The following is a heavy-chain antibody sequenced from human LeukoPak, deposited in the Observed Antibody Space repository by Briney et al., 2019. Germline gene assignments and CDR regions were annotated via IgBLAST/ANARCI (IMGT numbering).Heavy chain of an antibody. CDR3: ARVGHYYYYGMDV. CDR2: IYYSGST. J-gene: IGHJ6*02. Sequence: PSETLPLTCTVSGGSISSYYWSWIRQPPGKGLEWIGYIYYSGSTNYNPSLKSRVTISVDTSKNQFSLKLSSVTAADTAVYYCARVGHYYYYGMDVWGQGTTVTVSS. D-gene: IGHD3-16*01. V-gene: IGHV4-59*01. CDR1: GGSISSYY.